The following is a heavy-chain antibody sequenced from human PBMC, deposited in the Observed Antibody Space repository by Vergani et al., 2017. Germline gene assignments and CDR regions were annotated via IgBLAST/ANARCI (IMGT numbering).Heavy chain of an antibody. CDR1: GGSISSYY. Sequence: QVQLQESGPGLVTPSETLSLTCTVSGGSISSYYWSWIRQPTGKGLEWIGYIYYSGSTNYNPSLKSRVTISVDTSKNQFSLKLSSVTAADTAVYYCARGDSSGWSHFDYWGQGTLVTVSS. CDR3: ARGDSSGWSHFDY. V-gene: IGHV4-59*01. CDR2: IYYSGST. J-gene: IGHJ4*02. D-gene: IGHD6-19*01.